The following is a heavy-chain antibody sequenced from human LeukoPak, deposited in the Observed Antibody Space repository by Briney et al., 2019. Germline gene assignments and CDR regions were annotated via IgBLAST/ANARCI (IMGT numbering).Heavy chain of an antibody. V-gene: IGHV3-21*01. CDR3: ARELNYYDSSGPPYYFDY. CDR2: ISSSSSYI. CDR1: GFTFSSYS. D-gene: IGHD3-22*01. J-gene: IGHJ4*02. Sequence: PGGSLRLSCAASGFTFSSYSMNWVRQAPGKGLEWVSSISSSSSYIYYADSVKGRFTISRDNAKNSLYLQMNSLRAEDTAVYYCARELNYYDSSGPPYYFDYWGQGTLVTVSS.